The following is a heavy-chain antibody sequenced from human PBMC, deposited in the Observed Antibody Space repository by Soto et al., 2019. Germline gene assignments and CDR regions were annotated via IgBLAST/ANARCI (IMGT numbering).Heavy chain of an antibody. D-gene: IGHD3-3*01. CDR3: ARGDYDFWSGYYGFDP. J-gene: IGHJ5*02. Sequence: PSETLSLTCAVSGGSISSSNWWSWVRQPPGKGLEWIGEIYHSGSTNYNPSLKSRVTISVDKSKNQFSLKLSSVTAADTALYYCARGDYDFWSGYYGFDPWGQGTLVTVSS. V-gene: IGHV4-4*02. CDR1: GGSISSSNW. CDR2: IYHSGST.